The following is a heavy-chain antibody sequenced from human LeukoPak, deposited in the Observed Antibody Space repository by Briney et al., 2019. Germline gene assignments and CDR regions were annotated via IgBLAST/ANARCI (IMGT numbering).Heavy chain of an antibody. CDR2: ISGSGGST. D-gene: IGHD5-18*01. J-gene: IGHJ4*02. CDR1: GLTFSSYA. V-gene: IGHV3-23*01. CDR3: AKGRTWIQLWSDY. Sequence: GGSLRLSCAASGLTFSSYAMSWVRQAPGKGLWWVSAISGSGGSTYYADSVKGRFTISRDNSKNALYLQTNSLRAEDTAVYYCAKGRTWIQLWSDYWGQGTLVTVYS.